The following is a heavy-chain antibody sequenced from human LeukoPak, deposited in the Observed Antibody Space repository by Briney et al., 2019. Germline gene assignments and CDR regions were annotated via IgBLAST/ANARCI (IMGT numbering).Heavy chain of an antibody. J-gene: IGHJ4*02. CDR3: AKDYGWFGSDIDY. V-gene: IGHV3-30*02. CDR2: IRYDGSNK. Sequence: GGSLRLSCAASGFTFSSYGIHWVRQAPGEGLEWVAFIRYDGSNKYYADSVKGRFTISRDNSKNTLYLQMNSLRDEDTAVYYCAKDYGWFGSDIDYWGQGTLVTVSS. CDR1: GFTFSSYG. D-gene: IGHD3-10*01.